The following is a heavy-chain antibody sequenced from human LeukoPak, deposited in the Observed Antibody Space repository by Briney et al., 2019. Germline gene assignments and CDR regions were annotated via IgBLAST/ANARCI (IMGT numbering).Heavy chain of an antibody. CDR2: ISGSGGTT. CDR3: AKGLSSGPGRFDY. J-gene: IGHJ4*02. V-gene: IGHV3-23*01. CDR1: GFTFNNYA. Sequence: GGSLRLSCAASGFTFNNYAMTWVRQAPGKGLEWVSSISGSGGTTYYAASVKGRFTISRDNSKNTLSLQMNSLRAEDTAVYYCAKGLSSGPGRFDYWGQGTLVTVSS. D-gene: IGHD6-19*01.